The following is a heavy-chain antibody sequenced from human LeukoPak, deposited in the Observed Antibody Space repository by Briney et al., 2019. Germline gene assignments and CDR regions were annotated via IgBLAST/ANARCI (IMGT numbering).Heavy chain of an antibody. CDR2: IYSGGNT. D-gene: IGHD2-15*01. CDR1: GFTVSSNS. CDR3: ARDSGYCSGGSCYSVNYYYYMDV. J-gene: IGHJ6*03. V-gene: IGHV3-53*01. Sequence: GGSLRLSCTVSGFTVSSNSMSWVRQAPGKGLEWVSFIYSGGNTHYSDSVKGRFTISRDNSKNTLYLQMNSLRAEDTALYYCARDSGYCSGGSCYSVNYYYYMDVWGKGTTVTVSS.